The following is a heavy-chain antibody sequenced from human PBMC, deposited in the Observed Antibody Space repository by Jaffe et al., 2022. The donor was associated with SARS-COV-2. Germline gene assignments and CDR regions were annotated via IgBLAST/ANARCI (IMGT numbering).Heavy chain of an antibody. Sequence: QVQLQQWGAGLLKPSETLSLTCAVYGGSFSGYYWSWIRQPPGKGLEWIGEINHSGSTNYNPSLKSRVTISVDTSKNQFSLKLSSVTAADTAVYYCASSVYATGGGHDYWGQGTLVTVSS. D-gene: IGHD2-8*01. CDR1: GGSFSGYY. CDR3: ASSVYATGGGHDY. V-gene: IGHV4-34*01. CDR2: INHSGST. J-gene: IGHJ4*02.